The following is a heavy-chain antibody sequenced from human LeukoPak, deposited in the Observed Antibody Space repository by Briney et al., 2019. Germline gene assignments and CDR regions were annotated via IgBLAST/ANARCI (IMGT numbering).Heavy chain of an antibody. J-gene: IGHJ4*02. D-gene: IGHD5-18*01. V-gene: IGHV3-23*01. Sequence: GGSLRLSCAASGFTFSSYAMSWVRQAPGKGLEWVSAISGSGGSTYYADSVKGRFTISRDNSKNTLYLQMNSLRAEDTAVYYCAKSGSVDTAIPYDYWGQGTLVPVSS. CDR1: GFTFSSYA. CDR2: ISGSGGST. CDR3: AKSGSVDTAIPYDY.